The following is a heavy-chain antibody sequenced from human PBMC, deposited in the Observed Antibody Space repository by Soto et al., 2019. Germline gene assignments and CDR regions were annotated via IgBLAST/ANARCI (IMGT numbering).Heavy chain of an antibody. CDR2: IKSKTDGGTT. CDR3: TTRSWGGSSGYYYYYYYGMDV. D-gene: IGHD3-22*01. V-gene: IGHV3-15*07. CDR1: GFTLSNAW. J-gene: IGHJ6*02. Sequence: EVQLVESGGGLVKPGGSLRLSCAASGFTLSNAWMNWVRQAPGKGLAWVGRIKSKTDGGTTDYAAPVKGRVTISRDDSKNTQYLQMKRLKTEDTAVYYCTTRSWGGSSGYYYYYYYGMDVSGQGTTVTGSS.